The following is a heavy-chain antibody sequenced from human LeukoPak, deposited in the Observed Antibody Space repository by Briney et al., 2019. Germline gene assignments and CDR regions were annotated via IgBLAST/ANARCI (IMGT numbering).Heavy chain of an antibody. V-gene: IGHV1-2*06. D-gene: IGHD3-9*01. CDR3: ARDLGVYYDILTGYAEDAFDY. CDR2: INPNSGGT. Sequence: GASVKVSCKASGYTFNGYYMHWVRQAPGQGLEWMGPINPNSGGTNYAQKFQGRVTMTRDTSISTAYMELSRLRSDDTAVYYCARDLGVYYDILTGYAEDAFDYWGQGTLVTVSS. J-gene: IGHJ4*02. CDR1: GYTFNGYY.